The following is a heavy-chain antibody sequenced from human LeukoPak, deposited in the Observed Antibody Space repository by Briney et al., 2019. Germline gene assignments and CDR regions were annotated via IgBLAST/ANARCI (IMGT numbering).Heavy chain of an antibody. Sequence: ASVKVSCKASGYTFIGYYIHWVRQAPGQGLEWMGWINPNSGGTNYAQKLQGRVTMTRDMSIGTAYMDLSRLKSDDTAVYYCARDKFSSSLTPDYWGQGTLVTVSS. J-gene: IGHJ4*02. V-gene: IGHV1-2*02. CDR3: ARDKFSSSLTPDY. CDR1: GYTFIGYY. D-gene: IGHD6-13*01. CDR2: INPNSGGT.